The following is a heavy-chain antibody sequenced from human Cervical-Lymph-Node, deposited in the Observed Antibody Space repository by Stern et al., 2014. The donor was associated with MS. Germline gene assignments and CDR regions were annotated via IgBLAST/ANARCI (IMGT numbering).Heavy chain of an antibody. CDR2: IYPYDSDT. CDR3: ARHVQGFDY. J-gene: IGHJ4*02. Sequence: VQLGQSGAEVKKPGESLKISCKLSGYSFTIYYIACVRQMPGKGLECMGLIYPYDSDTTYSPSVQGQVPISADKSITTAYLQWSSLRASDTAMYYCARHVQGFDYWGQGTLVTVSS. V-gene: IGHV5-51*01. CDR1: GYSFTIYY.